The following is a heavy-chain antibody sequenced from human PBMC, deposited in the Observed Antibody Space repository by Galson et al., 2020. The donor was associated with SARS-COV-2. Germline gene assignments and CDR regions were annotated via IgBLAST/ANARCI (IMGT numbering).Heavy chain of an antibody. CDR2: ISSSSSTI. CDR3: AREVNERWFDP. CDR1: GFTFSSYS. D-gene: IGHD1-1*01. Sequence: GGSLRLSCAASGFTFSSYSMNWVRQALGKGLEWVSYISSSSSTIYYADSVKGRFTISRDNAKNSLYLQMNSLRAEDTAVYYCAREVNERWFDPWGQGTLVTVSS. V-gene: IGHV3-48*01. J-gene: IGHJ5*02.